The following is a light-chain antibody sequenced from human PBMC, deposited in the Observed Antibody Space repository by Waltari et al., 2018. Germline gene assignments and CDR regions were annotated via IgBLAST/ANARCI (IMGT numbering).Light chain of an antibody. J-gene: IGKJ3*01. V-gene: IGKV1-33*01. CDR3: QRYDNLPVFA. Sequence: DIQMTQSPSSLSASVGDRVTITCQANQDISNYLNWYQQKPGKAPKLLVHDATKLETGVPSRFSGSQSGTHFTLTINSLQPEDIATYYCQRYDNLPVFAFGPGTKVHIK. CDR2: DAT. CDR1: QDISNY.